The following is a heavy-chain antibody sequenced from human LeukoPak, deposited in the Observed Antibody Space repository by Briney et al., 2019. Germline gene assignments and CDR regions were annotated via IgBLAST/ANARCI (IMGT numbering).Heavy chain of an antibody. V-gene: IGHV4-59*08. CDR3: ASTQGSGSSQNFDY. Sequence: TSETLSLTCTVSGGSISSYYWSWIRQPPGKGLEWIGYIYYSGSTTYNPSLKSRVTISVDTSKNQFSLKLSSVTAADTAVYYCASTQGSGSSQNFDYWGQGTLVTVSS. CDR2: IYYSGST. CDR1: GGSISSYY. D-gene: IGHD3-10*01. J-gene: IGHJ4*02.